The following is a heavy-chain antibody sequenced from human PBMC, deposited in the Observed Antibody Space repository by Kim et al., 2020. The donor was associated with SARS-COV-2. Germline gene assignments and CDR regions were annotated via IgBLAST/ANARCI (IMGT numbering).Heavy chain of an antibody. CDR1: GGSISSSSYY. CDR3: ARGPIAAAGWGYFDY. D-gene: IGHD6-13*01. Sequence: SETLSLTCTVSGGSISSSSYYWGWIRQPPGKGLEWIGSIYYSGSTYYNPSLKSRVTISVDTSKNQFSLKLSSVTAADTAVYYCARGPIAAAGWGYFDYWGQGTLVTVSS. V-gene: IGHV4-39*07. J-gene: IGHJ4*02. CDR2: IYYSGST.